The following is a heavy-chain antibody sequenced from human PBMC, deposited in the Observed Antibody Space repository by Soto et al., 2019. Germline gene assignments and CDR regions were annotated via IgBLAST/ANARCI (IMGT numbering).Heavy chain of an antibody. CDR1: GGSISSGGYY. Sequence: QVQLQESGPGLVKPSQTLSLTCTVSGGSISSGGYYWSWIRQHPGKGLEWIGYIYYSGSTYYNPSLKSRVTISVDTSKNQFSLKLSSVTAADTAVYYCARDFEAQGAGLNWFDPWGQGTLVTVSS. J-gene: IGHJ5*02. CDR2: IYYSGST. D-gene: IGHD1-26*01. V-gene: IGHV4-31*03. CDR3: ARDFEAQGAGLNWFDP.